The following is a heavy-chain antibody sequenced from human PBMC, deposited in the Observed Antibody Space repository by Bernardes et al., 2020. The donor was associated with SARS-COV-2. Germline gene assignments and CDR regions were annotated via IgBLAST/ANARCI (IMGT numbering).Heavy chain of an antibody. V-gene: IGHV4-39*01. CDR2: IYYSGST. CDR1: GGSISSNSYY. D-gene: IGHD2-15*01. Sequence: SETLSLTRTVSGGSISSNSYYWGWIRQPPGKGLEWIGSIYYSGSTYYSPSLKSRVTTSVDTSKNQFSLKLSSVTAADTAVYYCARHGLQKMVVVVAARPLYFDYWGQGTLVTVSS. CDR3: ARHGLQKMVVVVAARPLYFDY. J-gene: IGHJ4*02.